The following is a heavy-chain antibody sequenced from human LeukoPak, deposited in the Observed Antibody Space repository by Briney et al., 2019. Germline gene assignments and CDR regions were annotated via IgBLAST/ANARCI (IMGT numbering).Heavy chain of an antibody. Sequence: SKTLSLTCAVYGGSFSSYYWSWIRQPPGKGLEWIGYIYYSGSTNYNPSLRSRVTISVDTSKNQFSLKLSSVTAADTAVYYCAGHDSSGTYFQHWGQGTLVTVSS. CDR1: GGSFSSYY. J-gene: IGHJ1*01. CDR3: AGHDSSGTYFQH. D-gene: IGHD3-22*01. V-gene: IGHV4-59*01. CDR2: IYYSGST.